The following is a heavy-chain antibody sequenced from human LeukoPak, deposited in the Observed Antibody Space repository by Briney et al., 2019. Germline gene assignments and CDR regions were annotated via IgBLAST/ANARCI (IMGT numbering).Heavy chain of an antibody. V-gene: IGHV3-21*04. J-gene: IGHJ4*02. CDR1: GGSFSGYY. Sequence: PSETLSLTCAVYGGSFSGYYWSWIRQPPGKGLEWVSSISSSSSYIYYAASVKGRFTISRDNAKNSLCLQMNRLRAEDTAVYYCARVADYGDQFDYFDYWGQGTLITVSS. CDR3: ARVADYGDQFDYFDY. CDR2: ISSSSSYI. D-gene: IGHD4-17*01.